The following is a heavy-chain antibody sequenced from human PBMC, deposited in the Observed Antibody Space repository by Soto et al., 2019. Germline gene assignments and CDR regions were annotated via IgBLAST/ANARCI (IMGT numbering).Heavy chain of an antibody. Sequence: GQSLKISCKACGYSFTSYWMGWVRQMPGKGLEWMGIIYPGDSDTRYSPSFQGQVTISADKSISTAYLQLSSLKASDTAMYYCARKACVWGTKDPYYFDYRGQGTLVRVSS. J-gene: IGHJ4*02. V-gene: IGHV5-51*01. CDR2: IYPGDSDT. CDR3: ARKACVWGTKDPYYFDY. CDR1: GYSFTSYW. D-gene: IGHD3-16*01.